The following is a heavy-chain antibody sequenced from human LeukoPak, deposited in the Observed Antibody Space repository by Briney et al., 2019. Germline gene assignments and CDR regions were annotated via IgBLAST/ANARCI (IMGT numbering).Heavy chain of an antibody. CDR2: IYSGGST. CDR3: ARDLRKLWSGYYNDPENYYYYMDV. J-gene: IGHJ6*03. D-gene: IGHD3-3*01. CDR1: GFTVSSNY. V-gene: IGHV3-66*02. Sequence: GGSLRLSCAASGFTVSSNYMSWVRQAPGKGLEWVSVIYSGGSTYYADSVKGRFTISRDNSKNALYLQMNSLRAEDTAVYYCARDLRKLWSGYYNDPENYYYYMDVWGKGTAVTVPS.